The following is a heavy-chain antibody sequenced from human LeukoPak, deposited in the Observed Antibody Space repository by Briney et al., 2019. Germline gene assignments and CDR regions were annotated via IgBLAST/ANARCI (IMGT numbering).Heavy chain of an antibody. CDR2: ISAYNGNT. CDR1: GYTFAKYD. CDR3: ARDGAAAGRTFDY. V-gene: IGHV1-18*01. D-gene: IGHD6-13*01. Sequence: GSVKVSCKSSGYTFAKYDISWVRQAPGQRLEWVGWISAYNGNTNSAQKLQGRVTMTTDTSTSTAYMELRSLRSDDTALYYCARDGAAAGRTFDYWGQGTLVTVSS. J-gene: IGHJ4*02.